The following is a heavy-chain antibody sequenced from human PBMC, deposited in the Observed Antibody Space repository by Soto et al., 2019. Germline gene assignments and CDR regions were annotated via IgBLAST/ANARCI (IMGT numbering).Heavy chain of an antibody. D-gene: IGHD3-16*01. CDR2: IKQDGSEK. V-gene: IGHV3-7*01. J-gene: IGHJ4*02. CDR3: ARDTEDLYYYFDY. CDR1: GFTFSSYW. Sequence: GGSLRLSCAASGFTFSSYWMSWVRQAPGKGLEWVANIKQDGSEKYYVDSVKGRFTISRDNAKNSLYLQMSSLRAEDTAVYYCARDTEDLYYYFDYWGQGTLVTVAS.